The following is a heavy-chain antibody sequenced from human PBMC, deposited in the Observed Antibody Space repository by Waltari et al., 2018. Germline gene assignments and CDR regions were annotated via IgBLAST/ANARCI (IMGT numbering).Heavy chain of an antibody. CDR1: GYTFTGYY. CDR3: ASQNPELDYYYMDV. Sequence: QVQLVQSGAEVKKPGASVKVSCKASGYTFTGYYMHWVRQAPGQGLEWMGRLNPNSGGTNYAQKFQGRVTRTRDTSSSTAYMELSRLRSDDTAVYYCASQNPELDYYYMDVWGKGTTVTVSS. J-gene: IGHJ6*03. D-gene: IGHD3-10*01. CDR2: LNPNSGGT. V-gene: IGHV1-2*06.